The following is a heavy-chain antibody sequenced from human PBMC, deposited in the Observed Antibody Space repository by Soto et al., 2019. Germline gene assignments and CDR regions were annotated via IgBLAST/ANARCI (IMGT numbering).Heavy chain of an antibody. Sequence: ASVKVSCKASGYTFTSYGISWVRQAPGQGLEWMGWISAYNGNTNYAQKLQGRVTMTTDTSTSTAYMELRSLRSDETAVYYCARRDYSSSAPGYFQHWGQGTLVTVSS. CDR3: ARRDYSSSAPGYFQH. CDR2: ISAYNGNT. J-gene: IGHJ1*01. CDR1: GYTFTSYG. V-gene: IGHV1-18*01. D-gene: IGHD6-6*01.